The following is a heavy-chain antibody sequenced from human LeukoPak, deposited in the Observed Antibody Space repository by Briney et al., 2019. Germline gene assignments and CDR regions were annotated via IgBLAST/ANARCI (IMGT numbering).Heavy chain of an antibody. Sequence: GASVKVSCKASGGTFSSYAISWVRQAPGQGLEWMGRTIPILGIANYAQKFQGRVTITADKSTSTAYMELSSLRSEDTAVYYCARDLEAVAGRFDYWGQGTLVTVSS. J-gene: IGHJ4*02. D-gene: IGHD6-19*01. CDR3: ARDLEAVAGRFDY. V-gene: IGHV1-69*04. CDR2: TIPILGIA. CDR1: GGTFSSYA.